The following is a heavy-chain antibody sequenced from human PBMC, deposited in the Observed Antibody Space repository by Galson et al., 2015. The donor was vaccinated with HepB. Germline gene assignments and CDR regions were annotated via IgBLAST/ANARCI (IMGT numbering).Heavy chain of an antibody. D-gene: IGHD5-18*01. CDR1: GYTFTGYY. Sequence: SVKVSCKASGYTFTGYYMHWVRQAPGQGLEWMGWINPNSGGTNYAQKFQGWVTMTRDTSISTAYMELSRLRSDDTAVYYCAGGPSDTAMVNLDYWGQGTLVTVSS. V-gene: IGHV1-2*04. J-gene: IGHJ4*02. CDR2: INPNSGGT. CDR3: AGGPSDTAMVNLDY.